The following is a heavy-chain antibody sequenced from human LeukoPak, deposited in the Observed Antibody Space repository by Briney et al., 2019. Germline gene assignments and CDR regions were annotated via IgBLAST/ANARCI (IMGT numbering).Heavy chain of an antibody. CDR2: IYSGGST. D-gene: IGHD1-26*01. CDR3: AREGQWAALGTFDI. V-gene: IGHV3-66*01. CDR1: GFTVSSNY. Sequence: GGSLRLSCAASGFTVSSNYMSWVRQAPGKGLEWVSVIYSGGSTYYADSAKGRFTISRDNSKNTLYLQMNSLRAEDTAVHYCAREGQWAALGTFDIWGQGTMVTVSS. J-gene: IGHJ3*02.